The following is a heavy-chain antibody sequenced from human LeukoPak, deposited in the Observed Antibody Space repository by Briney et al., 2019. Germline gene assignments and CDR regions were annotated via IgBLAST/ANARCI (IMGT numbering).Heavy chain of an antibody. CDR2: VDPEDGET. CDR1: GYTFTDYY. D-gene: IGHD3-22*01. J-gene: IGHJ6*03. Sequence: ASVKISCKVSGYTFTDYYMHWVQQAPGKGLEWMGLVDPEDGETIYAEKFQGRVTITADTSTDTAYMELSSLRSEDTAVYYCATPSQKDYYDSSGYSSYYMDVWGKGTTDSVSS. CDR3: ATPSQKDYYDSSGYSSYYMDV. V-gene: IGHV1-69-2*01.